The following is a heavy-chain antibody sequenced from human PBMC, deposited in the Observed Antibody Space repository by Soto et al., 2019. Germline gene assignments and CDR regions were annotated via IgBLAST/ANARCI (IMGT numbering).Heavy chain of an antibody. V-gene: IGHV1-69*13. CDR1: GYTFTGYY. CDR2: IIPIFGTA. CDR3: AREGDGYKREFDY. D-gene: IGHD5-12*01. Sequence: ASVKVSCKASGYTFTGYYMHWVRQAPGQGLEWMGGIIPIFGTANYAQKFQGRVTITADESTSTAYMELSSLRSEDTAVYYCAREGDGYKREFDYWGQGTLVTVSS. J-gene: IGHJ4*02.